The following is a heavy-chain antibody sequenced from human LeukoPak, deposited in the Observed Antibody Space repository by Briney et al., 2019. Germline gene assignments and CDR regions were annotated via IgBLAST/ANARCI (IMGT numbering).Heavy chain of an antibody. V-gene: IGHV3-53*01. Sequence: PGGSLRLSCAASGFTVSSNYMSWVRQAPGKGLEWVSVIYSGGNTYYADSMRGRFTISRDNSKNTLYLQMNSLRAKDTAVYYCARDLYYYDSSGYLRWGQGTLVTVSS. J-gene: IGHJ4*02. CDR1: GFTVSSNY. CDR2: IYSGGNT. CDR3: ARDLYYYDSSGYLR. D-gene: IGHD3-22*01.